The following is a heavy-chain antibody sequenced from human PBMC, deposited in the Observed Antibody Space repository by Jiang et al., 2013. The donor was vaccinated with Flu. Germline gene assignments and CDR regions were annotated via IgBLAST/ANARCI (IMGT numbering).Heavy chain of an antibody. V-gene: IGHV7-4-1*02. D-gene: IGHD3-22*01. CDR2: INTNTGNP. J-gene: IGHJ5*02. CDR3: ARVRPDYYDSSGYYSENWFDP. Sequence: VRQAPGQGLEWMGWINTNTGNPTYAQGFTGRFVSSLDTSVSTAYLQISSLKAEDTAVYYCARVRPDYYDSSGYYSENWFDPWGQGTLVTVSS.